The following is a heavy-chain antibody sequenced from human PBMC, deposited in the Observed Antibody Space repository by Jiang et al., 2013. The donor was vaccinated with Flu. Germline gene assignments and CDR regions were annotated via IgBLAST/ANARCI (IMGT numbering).Heavy chain of an antibody. J-gene: IGHJ4*02. D-gene: IGHD3-3*01. Sequence: VQLVESGGGLVQPGGSLRLSCAASGFTLSSYTMSWVRQAPGKGLEWVSSISVTGSSTYYADAVKGRFSISRDTSKNTLYLLMNSLRAEDTAIYYCAKAGEPGGNDFWSGYGAYFDYWGQGALVTVSS. CDR2: ISVTGSST. CDR3: AKAGEPGGNDFWSGYGAYFDY. CDR1: GFTLSSYT. V-gene: IGHV3-23*04.